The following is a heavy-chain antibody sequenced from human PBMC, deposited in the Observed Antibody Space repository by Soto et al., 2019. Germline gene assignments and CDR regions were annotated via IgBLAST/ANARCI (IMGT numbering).Heavy chain of an antibody. CDR2: IGTAGDT. CDR1: GFTFSSYD. J-gene: IGHJ6*02. Sequence: PGGSLRLSCAASGFTFSSYDMHWVRQATGKGLEWVSAIGTAGDTYYPGSVKGRFTISRENAKNSLYLQMNSLRAEDTAVYYCARLIWSSTSPNYGMDVWGQGTTVTVSS. D-gene: IGHD2-2*01. CDR3: ARLIWSSTSPNYGMDV. V-gene: IGHV3-13*01.